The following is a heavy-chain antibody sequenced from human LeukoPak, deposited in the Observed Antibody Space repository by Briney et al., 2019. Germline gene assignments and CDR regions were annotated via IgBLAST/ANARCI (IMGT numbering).Heavy chain of an antibody. Sequence: ASVKVSCKASGYTFTGYYMHWVRRAPGQGLEWMGWINPNSGGTNYAQKLQGRVTMTTDTSTNTAYMELRSLRSDDTAVYYCAREGLGELTLDYWGQGTLVTVSS. CDR2: INPNSGGT. V-gene: IGHV1-2*02. D-gene: IGHD3-16*01. J-gene: IGHJ4*02. CDR1: GYTFTGYY. CDR3: AREGLGELTLDY.